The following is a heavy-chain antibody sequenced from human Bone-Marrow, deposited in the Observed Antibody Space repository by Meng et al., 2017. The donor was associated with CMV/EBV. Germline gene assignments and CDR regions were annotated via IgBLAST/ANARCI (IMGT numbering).Heavy chain of an antibody. Sequence: GESLKISCVGSGFTFSNYWMSWIRQAPGKGLEWVAVISYDGSNKYYADSVKGRFTISRDNSKNTLYLQMNSLRAEDTAVYYCARGFPPTGTIFDYWGQGTLVTVSS. D-gene: IGHD1-1*01. V-gene: IGHV3-30-3*01. J-gene: IGHJ4*02. CDR3: ARGFPPTGTIFDY. CDR1: GFTFSNYW. CDR2: ISYDGSNK.